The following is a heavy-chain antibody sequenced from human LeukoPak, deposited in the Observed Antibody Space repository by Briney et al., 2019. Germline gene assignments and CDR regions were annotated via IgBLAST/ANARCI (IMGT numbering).Heavy chain of an antibody. D-gene: IGHD2-8*01. V-gene: IGHV4-38-2*02. J-gene: IGHJ4*02. CDR2: VFRLQTVRT. CDR1: DSSITSTYY. Sequence: SETLSLTCTVSDSSITSTYYWAWFRQPPGKGLEWIATVFRLQTVRTFYNPSLESRVTMSLYPSQNQFSLNLTSVTAADTALYFCARVLHAPYLIDSWGQGTLVTVSS. CDR3: ARVLHAPYLIDS.